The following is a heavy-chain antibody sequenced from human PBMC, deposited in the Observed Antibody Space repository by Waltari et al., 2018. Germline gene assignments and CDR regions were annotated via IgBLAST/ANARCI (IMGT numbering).Heavy chain of an antibody. Sequence: VQLVQSGAEVKKPGSSVKVSCTAAGGTFSNYAISWVRQAPGQGLEWVGGIIPMVGKTNYTRKFQGRVTIPTDESTSTAFMELSRLRSEDTAVYYCVYKGYISGRRNLDYWGQGTLVTVSS. CDR2: IIPMVGKT. J-gene: IGHJ4*02. D-gene: IGHD6-19*01. CDR3: VYKGYISGRRNLDY. CDR1: GGTFSNYA. V-gene: IGHV1-69*05.